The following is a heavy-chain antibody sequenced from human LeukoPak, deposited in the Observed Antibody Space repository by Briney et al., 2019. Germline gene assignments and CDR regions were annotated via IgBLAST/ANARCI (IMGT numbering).Heavy chain of an antibody. D-gene: IGHD6-13*01. CDR2: ISWNSGSI. CDR1: GFTFDDYA. CDR3: AKEAAAGYFDY. Sequence: GRSLRLSCAASGFTFDDYAMHWVRQAPGKGLEWVSGISWNSGSIGYADSVKGRFTISRDNAKNSLYLQRNSLRAEDTALYYCAKEAAAGYFDYWGQGTLVTVSS. V-gene: IGHV3-9*01. J-gene: IGHJ4*02.